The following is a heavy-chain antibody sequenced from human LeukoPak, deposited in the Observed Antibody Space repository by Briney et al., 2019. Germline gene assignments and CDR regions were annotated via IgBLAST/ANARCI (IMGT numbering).Heavy chain of an antibody. CDR1: GYTFTSYG. J-gene: IGHJ4*02. D-gene: IGHD2-2*03. V-gene: IGHV1-18*01. CDR3: ATGYCSSTNCRIDY. CDR2: IRVYNGDT. Sequence: ASVKVSYKASGYTFTSYGISWVRQALGQGLEWMGWIRVYNGDTNYAQKLQGRVTMTTDTSTSTAYMELRSLRSDDTAVYYCATGYCSSTNCRIDYWGQGTLVTVSS.